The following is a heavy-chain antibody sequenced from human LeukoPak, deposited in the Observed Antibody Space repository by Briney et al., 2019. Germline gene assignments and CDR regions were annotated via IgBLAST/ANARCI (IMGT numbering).Heavy chain of an antibody. D-gene: IGHD2-15*01. CDR3: AKASTGYCSGGSCYSFDY. CDR1: GFTLSSYA. V-gene: IGHV3-23*01. J-gene: IGHJ4*02. Sequence: GGSLRLSCAASGFTLSSYAMSWVRQAPGKGLEWVSAISGSGGSTYYADSVKGRFTISRDNSKNTLYLQMNSLRAEDTAVYYCAKASTGYCSGGSCYSFDYWGQGTLVTVSS. CDR2: ISGSGGST.